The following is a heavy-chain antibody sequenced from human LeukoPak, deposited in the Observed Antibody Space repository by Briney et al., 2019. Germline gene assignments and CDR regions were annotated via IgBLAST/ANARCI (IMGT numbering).Heavy chain of an antibody. CDR3: VRDRPYGSAIRDFDY. D-gene: IGHD3-10*01. CDR2: IYRTEST. CDR1: GASISSSYW. V-gene: IGHV4-4*02. Sequence: SETLSLTCAVSGASISSSYWWSWVRQPPGKGLEWIGEIYRTESTNYNPSLKSRVTISVDKSKNQFSLKLSSVTAADTAVYYCVRDRPYGSAIRDFDYWGQGTLVTVSS. J-gene: IGHJ4*02.